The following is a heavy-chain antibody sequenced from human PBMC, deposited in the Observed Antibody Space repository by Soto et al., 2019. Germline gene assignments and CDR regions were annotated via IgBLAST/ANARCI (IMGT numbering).Heavy chain of an antibody. J-gene: IGHJ4*02. CDR2: ISGSGEST. Sequence: PXGSLRLCWAASGFTFSSYAMIWVRQAPGKGLEWVSAISGSGESTYSADSVKGRFTISRDNSKNTLYLQMNSLRAEDTAVYYCAKTRLGPGYYFDYWGQGTLVTVSS. V-gene: IGHV3-23*01. CDR3: AKTRLGPGYYFDY. CDR1: GFTFSSYA. D-gene: IGHD6-25*01.